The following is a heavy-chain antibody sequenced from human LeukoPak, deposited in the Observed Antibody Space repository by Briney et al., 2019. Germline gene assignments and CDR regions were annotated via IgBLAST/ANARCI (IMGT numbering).Heavy chain of an antibody. CDR3: ARVARAGLYYYYYMDV. CDR2: IIPIFGTA. J-gene: IGHJ6*03. V-gene: IGHV1-69*06. Sequence: GSSVKVSCKASGGTFSSYAISWVRQAPGQGLEWMGGIIPIFGTANYAQKFQGRVTITADKSTSTAYMELSSLRSEDTAVYYCARVARAGLYYYYYMDVWSKGTTVTVSS. CDR1: GGTFSSYA. D-gene: IGHD6-19*01.